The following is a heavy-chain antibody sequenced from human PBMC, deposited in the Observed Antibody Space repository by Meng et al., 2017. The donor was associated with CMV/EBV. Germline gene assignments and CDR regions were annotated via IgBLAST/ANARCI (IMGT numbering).Heavy chain of an antibody. J-gene: IGHJ5*02. D-gene: IGHD2-2*01. Sequence: ISSSSYYWGWIRQHPGKGLEWIGSIYYSGSTYYNPSLKSRVTISVDTSKNQFSLKLSSVTAADTAVYYCAVYCSSTSCYVEGGGFDPWGQGTLVTVSS. CDR3: AVYCSSTSCYVEGGGFDP. CDR1: ISSSSYY. V-gene: IGHV4-39*07. CDR2: IYYSGST.